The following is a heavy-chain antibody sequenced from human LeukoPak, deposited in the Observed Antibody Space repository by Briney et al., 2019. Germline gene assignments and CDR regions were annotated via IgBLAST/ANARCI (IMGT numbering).Heavy chain of an antibody. Sequence: GGSLGLFCAASVFTFRSYWMRWVRHAPGRGLEWVANIKQDGSENNNVDSVKGRSTISRANDKNSREVQRNRLRDEDTAVYYCARAGVYASSCANWGQGTLVTVSS. V-gene: IGHV3-7*01. J-gene: IGHJ1*01. CDR1: VFTFRSYW. CDR3: ARAGVYASSCAN. CDR2: IKQDGSEN. D-gene: IGHD5/OR15-5a*01.